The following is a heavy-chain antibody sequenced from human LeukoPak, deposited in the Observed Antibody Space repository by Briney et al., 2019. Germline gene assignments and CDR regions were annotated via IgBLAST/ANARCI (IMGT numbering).Heavy chain of an antibody. CDR3: ARVAVVVVAAGYNWFDP. J-gene: IGHJ5*02. CDR2: ISAYNGNT. V-gene: IGHV1-18*01. Sequence: ASVKVSCKASGYTFTSYGISWVRQAPGQGLEWIGWISAYNGNTNYAQKLQGRVTMTTDTSTSTAYMELRSLRSDDTAVYYCARVAVVVVAAGYNWFDPWGQGTLVTVSS. CDR1: GYTFTSYG. D-gene: IGHD2-15*01.